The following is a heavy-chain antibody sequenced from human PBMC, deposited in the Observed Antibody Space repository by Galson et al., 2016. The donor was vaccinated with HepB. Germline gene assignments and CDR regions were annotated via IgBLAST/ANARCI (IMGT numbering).Heavy chain of an antibody. CDR3: ARLGQLLGHNWFDP. CDR1: GYGLTSYW. V-gene: IGHV5-10-1*01. D-gene: IGHD3-10*01. Sequence: QSGAEVKEPGESLKISSQGSGYGLTSYWITGVRQMPGKGLEWRGRIVPSDSHTNYSQAFEGHVTFPVDKSINTAFLQWSSLKASDTAIYYSARLGQLLGHNWFDPWGQGTLVTVSS. CDR2: IVPSDSHT. J-gene: IGHJ5*02.